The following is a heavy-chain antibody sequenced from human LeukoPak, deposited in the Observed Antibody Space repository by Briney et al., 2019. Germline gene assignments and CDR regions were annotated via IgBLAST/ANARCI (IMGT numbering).Heavy chain of an antibody. D-gene: IGHD2-15*01. V-gene: IGHV1-2*02. CDR1: GYTFDDYY. CDR3: ARDGQVADDTNWFDA. J-gene: IGHJ5*02. CDR2: INPASGGT. Sequence: ASVKVSCKASGYTFDDYYLHWVRQAPGQGPEWMGWINPASGGTNTAQKFKGRFTMTRDTSISTAYMEMNSLKFDDTAVYYCARDGQVADDTNWFDAWGQGTLVTVPS.